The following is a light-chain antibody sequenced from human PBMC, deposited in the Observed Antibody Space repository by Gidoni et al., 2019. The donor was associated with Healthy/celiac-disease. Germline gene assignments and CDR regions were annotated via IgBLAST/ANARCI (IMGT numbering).Light chain of an antibody. Sequence: DIQLTQPPSFPSTSVGDRATITCRASQGISSYLAWYQQKPGKAPKLLIYAASTLQSGVPSRFSGSGSGTEFTLTISSLQPEDFATYYCQQLNSYPPYTFGQGTKLEIK. CDR3: QQLNSYPPYT. CDR1: QGISSY. CDR2: AAS. V-gene: IGKV1-9*01. J-gene: IGKJ2*01.